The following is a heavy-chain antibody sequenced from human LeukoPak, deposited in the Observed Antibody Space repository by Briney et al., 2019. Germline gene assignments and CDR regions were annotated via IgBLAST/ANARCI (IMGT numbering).Heavy chain of an antibody. D-gene: IGHD3-16*02. Sequence: SETLSLTCTVSGGSISNKYWSWIRQPPGKGLEWIGYIYYSGSTNYNPSLKSRVTISVDTSKNQFSLKLSSVTAADTAVYYCAVVFGDYVWGSYRPYYFDYWGQGTLVTVSS. J-gene: IGHJ4*02. CDR3: AVVFGDYVWGSYRPYYFDY. CDR1: GGSISNKY. V-gene: IGHV4-59*08. CDR2: IYYSGST.